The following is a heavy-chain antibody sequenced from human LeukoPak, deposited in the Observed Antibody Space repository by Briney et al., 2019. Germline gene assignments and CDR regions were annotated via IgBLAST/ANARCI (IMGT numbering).Heavy chain of an antibody. CDR3: ARDWYCSSSICYTDRNWFDP. J-gene: IGHJ5*02. CDR2: ISTTSTYT. Sequence: PGGSLRLSCAASGFTFSDYYMSYLRQAPGKGLEWVSYISTTSTYTDYADSVRGRFTISRDNAKNLLYLQMNSLRPEDTAVYYCARDWYCSSSICYTDRNWFDPWGQGTLVTVSS. D-gene: IGHD2-2*02. V-gene: IGHV3-11*05. CDR1: GFTFSDYY.